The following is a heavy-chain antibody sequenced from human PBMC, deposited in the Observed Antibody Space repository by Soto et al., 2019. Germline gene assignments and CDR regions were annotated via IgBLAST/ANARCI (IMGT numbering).Heavy chain of an antibody. Sequence: QVQLVESGGGVVQPGRSLRLSCAASGFPFTSYGMHWVREGPDKGLEWVAIISYDGSDKYYADSVKGRFTISRDNSKNTLYLQMNSLRPYDTALYYCGGGQYYFDYRGQGTLVIVSS. CDR2: ISYDGSDK. V-gene: IGHV3-30*03. J-gene: IGHJ4*02. D-gene: IGHD3-10*01. CDR3: GGGQYYFDY. CDR1: GFPFTSYG.